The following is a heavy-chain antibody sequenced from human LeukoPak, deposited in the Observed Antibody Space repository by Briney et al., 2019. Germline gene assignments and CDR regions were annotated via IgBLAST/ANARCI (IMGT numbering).Heavy chain of an antibody. D-gene: IGHD2-15*01. CDR2: ISGSGGST. CDR1: GFTFSSYA. CDR3: ARTQPSVVVVAAKIFDY. V-gene: IGHV3-23*01. Sequence: GGSLRLSCAASGFTFSSYAMSWVRQAPGKGLEWVSAISGSGGSTYYADSVKGRFTISRDNSKNTLYLQMNSLRAEDTAVYYCARTQPSVVVVAAKIFDYWGQGTLVTVST. J-gene: IGHJ4*02.